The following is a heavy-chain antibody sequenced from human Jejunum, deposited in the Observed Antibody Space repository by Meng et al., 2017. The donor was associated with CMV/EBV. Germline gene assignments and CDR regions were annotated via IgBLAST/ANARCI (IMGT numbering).Heavy chain of an antibody. J-gene: IGHJ6*02. CDR3: ARANNHAMDV. Sequence: LSCAASGFTVSSNDMSWVRQAPGKGLEWVSIIYSDGRTYNADSVKGRFTFSRDNAKNTLYLQMNSLRAEDTAVYYCARANNHAMDVWGQGTTVTVSS. V-gene: IGHV3-66*01. D-gene: IGHD1/OR15-1a*01. CDR2: IYSDGRT. CDR1: GFTVSSND.